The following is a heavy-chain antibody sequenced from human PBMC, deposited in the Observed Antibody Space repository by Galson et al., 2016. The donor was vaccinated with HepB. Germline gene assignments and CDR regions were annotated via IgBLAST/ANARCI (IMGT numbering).Heavy chain of an antibody. CDR3: IRENGYCTRGRCYSYLDY. CDR2: IKSDESWK. V-gene: IGHV3-74*01. D-gene: IGHD2-15*01. Sequence: SLRLSCAASGFTFSSYWMHWVRQAPGKGLVWVSRIKSDESWKNYADSVKGRFTISRDNAENTLYLQLAGLRDEDTAVYYCIRENGYCTRGRCYSYLDYWGQGTLVTVSS. CDR1: GFTFSSYW. J-gene: IGHJ4*02.